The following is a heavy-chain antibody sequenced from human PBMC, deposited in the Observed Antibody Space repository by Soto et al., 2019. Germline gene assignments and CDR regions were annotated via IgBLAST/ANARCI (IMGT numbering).Heavy chain of an antibody. CDR1: GFTFDDYA. Sequence: HPGGSLRLSCAASGFTFDDYAMHWVRQAPGKGLEWVSGISWNSGSIGYADSVKGRFTISRDNAKNSLYLQMNSLRAEDTAVYYCARATSELRYFDWLSNYFDYWGQGTLVTV. CDR3: ARATSELRYFDWLSNYFDY. J-gene: IGHJ4*02. CDR2: ISWNSGSI. D-gene: IGHD3-9*01. V-gene: IGHV3-9*01.